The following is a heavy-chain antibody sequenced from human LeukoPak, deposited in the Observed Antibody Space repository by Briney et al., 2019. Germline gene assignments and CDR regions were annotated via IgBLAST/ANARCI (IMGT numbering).Heavy chain of an antibody. CDR1: GFTFSSHW. V-gene: IGHV3-7*01. J-gene: IGHJ4*02. CDR3: AKDLGVTTSDY. CDR2: IKQDGGDK. Sequence: GGSLRLSCAASGFTFSSHWMSWVRQAPGKGLEWVANIKQDGGDKHYVDSVKGRFTISRDNAKNSLYLQMNSLRAEDTAVYYCAKDLGVTTSDYWGQGTLVTVSS. D-gene: IGHD3-16*01.